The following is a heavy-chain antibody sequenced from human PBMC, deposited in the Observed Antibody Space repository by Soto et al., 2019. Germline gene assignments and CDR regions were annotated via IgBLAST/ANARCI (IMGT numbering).Heavy chain of an antibody. D-gene: IGHD2-2*01. Sequence: EVQLVETGGGLIQPGGALRLSCAASGFTVSSNYMSWVRQAPGKGLEWVSVIYSGGSTYYADSVKGRFTISRDNSKNTLYLQMNSLRAEETAVYYCAREADIVVVPAAPVAFDYWGQGTLVTVSS. J-gene: IGHJ4*02. CDR2: IYSGGST. CDR3: AREADIVVVPAAPVAFDY. V-gene: IGHV3-53*05. CDR1: GFTVSSNY.